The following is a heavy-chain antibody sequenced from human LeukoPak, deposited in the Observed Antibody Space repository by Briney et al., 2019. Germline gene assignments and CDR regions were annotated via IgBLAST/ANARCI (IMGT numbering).Heavy chain of an antibody. V-gene: IGHV3-48*03. CDR2: ISSSGNTI. D-gene: IGHD3-10*01. CDR1: GFTFSSYE. CDR3: ARDQYYGSGSSDY. J-gene: IGHJ4*02. Sequence: GGSLRLPCAASGFTFSSYEMNWVRQAPGKGLEWVSYISSSGNTIYYADSVKGRFTISRDNAKNSLYLQMNSLRAEDTAVYYCARDQYYGSGSSDYWGQGTLVTVSS.